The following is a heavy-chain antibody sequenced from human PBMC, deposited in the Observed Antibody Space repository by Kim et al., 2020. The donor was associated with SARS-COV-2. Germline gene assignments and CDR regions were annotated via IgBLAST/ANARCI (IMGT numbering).Heavy chain of an antibody. D-gene: IGHD5-12*01. CDR2: IYSGGST. V-gene: IGHV3-53*01. CDR3: ARGRTLYSGYDLYYYYYGMDV. J-gene: IGHJ6*04. CDR1: GFTVSSNY. Sequence: GGSLRLSCAASGFTVSSNYMSWVRQAPGKGLEWVSVIYSGGSTYYADSVKGRFTISRDNSKNTLYLQMNSLRAEDTAVYYCARGRTLYSGYDLYYYYYGMDVWGEGTTGTVSS.